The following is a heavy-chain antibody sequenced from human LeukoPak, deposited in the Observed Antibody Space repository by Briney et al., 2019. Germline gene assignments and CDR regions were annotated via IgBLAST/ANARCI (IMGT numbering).Heavy chain of an antibody. J-gene: IGHJ4*02. Sequence: GGSLRLSCAASGFTFSRYWMHWVRQAPGKGLVWVSCIRSDGSTTSIADFAKGRFTISRDNAKNTVYLQMNSLRAEDTAVYYCVRDNRSYNFDYWGQGTLVTVSS. V-gene: IGHV3-74*01. CDR1: GFTFSRYW. CDR3: VRDNRSYNFDY. CDR2: IRSDGSTT. D-gene: IGHD1-26*01.